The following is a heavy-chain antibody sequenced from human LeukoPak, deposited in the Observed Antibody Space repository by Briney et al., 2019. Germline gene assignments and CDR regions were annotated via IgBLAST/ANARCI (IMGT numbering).Heavy chain of an antibody. CDR2: MNPNSGNT. CDR1: GYTFTSYD. D-gene: IGHD1-26*01. J-gene: IGHJ6*02. Sequence: ASVKVSCKASGYTFTSYDINWVRQATGQGLEWMGWMNPNSGNTGYAQKFQGRVTMTRNTSISTAYMELSSLRSEDTAVYYCARAWGVGATWFYHYYGMDVWGQGTTVTVSS. V-gene: IGHV1-8*01. CDR3: ARAWGVGATWFYHYYGMDV.